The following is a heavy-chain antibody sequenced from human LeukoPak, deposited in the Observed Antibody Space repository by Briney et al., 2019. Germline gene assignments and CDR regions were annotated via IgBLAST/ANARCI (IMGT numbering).Heavy chain of an antibody. D-gene: IGHD2-2*01. Sequence: PSETLSLTCTVSGGSISSGSYYWSWIRQPPGKGLEWIGRIYTSGSTNYNPSLKSRVTISVDTSKNQFSLKLSSVTAADTAVYYCARGVVPAAPWAYNWFDPWGQGTLVTVSS. CDR2: IYTSGST. J-gene: IGHJ5*02. CDR3: ARGVVPAAPWAYNWFDP. CDR1: GGSISSGSYY. V-gene: IGHV4-61*02.